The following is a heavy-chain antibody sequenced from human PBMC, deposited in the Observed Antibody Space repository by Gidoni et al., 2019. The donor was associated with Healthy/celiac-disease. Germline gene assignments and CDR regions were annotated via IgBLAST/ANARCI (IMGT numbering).Heavy chain of an antibody. V-gene: IGHV1-69*04. Sequence: QVQLVQSGAEVKKPGSSVKVSCKASGGTFSSYAISWVRQAPGQGLEWMGRIIPSLGIANYAQKFQGRFTITADKSTSTAYMELSSLRSEDTAVYYCARRLSGNWFDPWGQGTLVTVSS. CDR1: GGTFSSYA. CDR2: IIPSLGIA. CDR3: ARRLSGNWFDP. D-gene: IGHD2-8*01. J-gene: IGHJ5*02.